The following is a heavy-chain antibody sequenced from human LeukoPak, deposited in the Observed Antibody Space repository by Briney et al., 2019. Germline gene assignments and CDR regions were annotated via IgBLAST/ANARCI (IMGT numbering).Heavy chain of an antibody. D-gene: IGHD3-10*02. CDR3: AELGITKIGGV. J-gene: IGHJ6*04. Sequence: GGSLRLSCAASGFTFSSYSMNWVRQAPGKGLEWVSSISSSSGYIYYADSVKGRFTISRDNAKNSLYLQMNSLRAEDTAVYYCAELGITKIGGVWGKGTTVTISS. V-gene: IGHV3-21*01. CDR2: ISSSSGYI. CDR1: GFTFSSYS.